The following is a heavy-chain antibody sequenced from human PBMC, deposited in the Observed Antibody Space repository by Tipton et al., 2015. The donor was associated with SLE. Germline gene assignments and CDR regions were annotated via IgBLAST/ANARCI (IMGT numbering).Heavy chain of an antibody. CDR1: GGSISSGGYY. J-gene: IGHJ4*02. Sequence: TLSLTCTISGGSISSGGYYWSWIRQHPGKGLEWIGDIYYSGSTYYNPSLKSRVTISVDTSKNQFSLKLSSVTAADTAVYYCARGSYDSSGYYLPLDYWGQGTLVTVSS. CDR3: ARGSYDSSGYYLPLDY. D-gene: IGHD3-22*01. CDR2: IYYSGST. V-gene: IGHV4-31*03.